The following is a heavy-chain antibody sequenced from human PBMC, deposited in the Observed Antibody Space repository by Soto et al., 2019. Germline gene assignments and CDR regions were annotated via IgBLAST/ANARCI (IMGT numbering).Heavy chain of an antibody. J-gene: IGHJ4*02. Sequence: SVKVSCKASGGTFSSYAISWVRQAPGQGLEWMGGIIPIFGTANYAQKFQGRVTITADESTSTAYMELSSLRSEDTAVYYCARFKHFWSGYPSYFDYWGQGTLVTVSS. V-gene: IGHV1-69*13. CDR1: GGTFSSYA. CDR2: IIPIFGTA. D-gene: IGHD3-3*02. CDR3: ARFKHFWSGYPSYFDY.